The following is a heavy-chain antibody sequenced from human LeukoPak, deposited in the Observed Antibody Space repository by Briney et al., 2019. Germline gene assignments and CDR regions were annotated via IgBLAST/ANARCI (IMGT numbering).Heavy chain of an antibody. CDR3: ANNYGSGSNHPQDY. CDR1: GFTFSSNA. Sequence: PGGSLRLSCAASGFTFSSNAMSWVRQAPGKGLEWVSAISGSGGNTYYADSVKGRFTISRDNSKNTLNLQMNSLRAEDTAVYYCANNYGSGSNHPQDYWGQGTLVTVSS. D-gene: IGHD3-10*01. J-gene: IGHJ4*02. V-gene: IGHV3-23*01. CDR2: ISGSGGNT.